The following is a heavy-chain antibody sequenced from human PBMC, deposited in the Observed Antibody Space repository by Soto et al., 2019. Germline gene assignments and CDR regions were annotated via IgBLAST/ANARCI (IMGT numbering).Heavy chain of an antibody. CDR1: GFTFMSYT. J-gene: IGHJ6*04. Sequence: RLSCVASGFTFMSYTMNWVRQAPVKGLEWVSAIRGFSPYTFYADSVKGRFTISRDNAKNSLYLQMDSPRAEETAVYYCARDRGYDAHDYYYNAKDGWGKGTXVTVSS. CDR3: ARDRGYDAHDYYYNAKDG. CDR2: IRGFSPYT. D-gene: IGHD2-15*01. V-gene: IGHV3-21*01.